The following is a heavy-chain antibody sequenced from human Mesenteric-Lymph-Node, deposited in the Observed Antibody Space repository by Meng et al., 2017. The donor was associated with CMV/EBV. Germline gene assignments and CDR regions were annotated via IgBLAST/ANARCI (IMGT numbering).Heavy chain of an antibody. J-gene: IGHJ4*02. D-gene: IGHD2-21*01. V-gene: IGHV3-30-3*01. CDR3: ARSRASFAACGGDCYRGPDY. Sequence: GGSLRLSCAASGFTFSSYAMHWVRQAPGKGLEWVAVISYDGSNKYYADSVKGRFTISRDNSENTLFLQMNSLRLEDTAVYFCARSRASFAACGGDCYRGPDYWGQGTLVTVSS. CDR2: ISYDGSNK. CDR1: GFTFSSYA.